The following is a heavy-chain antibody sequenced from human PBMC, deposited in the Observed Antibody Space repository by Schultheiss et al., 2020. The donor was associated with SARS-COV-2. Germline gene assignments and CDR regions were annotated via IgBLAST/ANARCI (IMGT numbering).Heavy chain of an antibody. CDR1: GYSFTSYY. CDR3: ARDRGVYYYYGMDV. Sequence: ASVKVSCKASGYSFTSYYMHWVRQAPGQGLEWMGWISAYNGNTNYAQELQGRVTMTTDTSTSTAYMELRSLRSDDTAVYYCARDRGVYYYYGMDVWGQGTTVTVSS. CDR2: ISAYNGNT. D-gene: IGHD1-26*01. V-gene: IGHV1-18*04. J-gene: IGHJ6*02.